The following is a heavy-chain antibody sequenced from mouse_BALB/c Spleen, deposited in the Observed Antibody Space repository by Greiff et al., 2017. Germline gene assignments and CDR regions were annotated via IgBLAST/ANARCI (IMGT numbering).Heavy chain of an antibody. J-gene: IGHJ2*01. D-gene: IGHD1-2*01. CDR1: GFTFSSFG. CDR2: ISSGSSTI. Sequence: EVQVVESGGGLVQPGGSRKLSCAASGFTFSSFGMHWVRQAPEKGLEWVAYISSGSSTIYYADTVKGRFTISRDNPKNTLFLQMTSLRSEDTAMYDCARAREEHYSYFDDWGQGTTLTVSS. CDR3: ARAREEHYSYFDD. V-gene: IGHV5-17*02.